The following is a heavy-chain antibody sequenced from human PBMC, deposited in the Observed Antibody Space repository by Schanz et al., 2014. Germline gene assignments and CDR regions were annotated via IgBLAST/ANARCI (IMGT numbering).Heavy chain of an antibody. V-gene: IGHV3-11*06. CDR2: ISSSSIYT. D-gene: IGHD6-13*01. Sequence: QVQLVESGGGLVKPGGSLRLSCAASGFTFSDYYMSWIRQAPGKGLEWISYISSSSIYTDYAGSVKGRFTISRDNAKNSLFLQMNSLRAEDTAVYYCARGYSNIWSPMAYWGQGTLVAVSS. CDR3: ARGYSNIWSPMAY. J-gene: IGHJ4*02. CDR1: GFTFSDYY.